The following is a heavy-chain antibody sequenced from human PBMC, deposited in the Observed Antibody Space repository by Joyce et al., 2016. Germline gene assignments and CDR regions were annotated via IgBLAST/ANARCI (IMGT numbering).Heavy chain of an antibody. CDR3: AKRGFCSGGRCYSFHFHL. D-gene: IGHD2-15*01. Sequence: QVQLVESGGGVVRPGGSLRLSCVASGFPFNERGMHGGRQAPGKGLGWVELITSDGSRQLDTESVKGRFTISRDNSRNTVYLQMDSLRPDDTAVFYCAKRGFCSGGRCYSFHFHLWGQGTLVTVSA. V-gene: IGHV3-30*18. CDR1: GFPFNERG. CDR2: ITSDGSRQ. J-gene: IGHJ4*02.